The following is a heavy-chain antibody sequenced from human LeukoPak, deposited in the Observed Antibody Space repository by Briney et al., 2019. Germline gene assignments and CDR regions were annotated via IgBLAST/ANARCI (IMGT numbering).Heavy chain of an antibody. CDR2: IRSKAYGGTT. CDR3: AKGAPYSSSPRGAFDI. CDR1: GFTFGDYA. V-gene: IGHV3-49*04. D-gene: IGHD6-13*01. Sequence: GGSLRLSCTASGFTFGDYAMSWVRQAPGKGLEWVGFIRSKAYGGTTEYAASVKGRFTISRDDSKNTLYLQMNSLRAEDTAVYYCAKGAPYSSSPRGAFDIWGQGTMVTVSS. J-gene: IGHJ3*02.